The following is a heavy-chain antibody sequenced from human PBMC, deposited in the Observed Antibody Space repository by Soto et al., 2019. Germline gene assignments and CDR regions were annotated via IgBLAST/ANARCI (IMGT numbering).Heavy chain of an antibody. CDR2: INHSGST. Sequence: PSETLSLTCAVYGGSFSGYYWSWIRQPPGKGLEWIGEINHSGSTNYNPSLKSRVTISVDTSKNQFSLKLSSVTAADTAVYYCARLGFRRKEYYYYGMDVWGQGTTVNVSS. CDR1: GGSFSGYY. CDR3: ARLGFRRKEYYYYGMDV. D-gene: IGHD3-3*01. V-gene: IGHV4-34*01. J-gene: IGHJ6*02.